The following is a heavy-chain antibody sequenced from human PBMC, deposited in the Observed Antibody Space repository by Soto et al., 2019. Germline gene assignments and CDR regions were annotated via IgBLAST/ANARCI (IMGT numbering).Heavy chain of an antibody. D-gene: IGHD5-18*01. V-gene: IGHV1-3*01. CDR3: AREPHRYSYGSYYYYGMDV. CDR1: GYTFTSYA. Sequence: GASVKVSCKASGYTFTSYAMHWVRQAPGQRLDWMGWINAGNGNTKYSQKFQGRVTITRDTSASTAYMELSSLRSEDTAVYYCAREPHRYSYGSYYYYGMDVWGQGTTVTVSS. CDR2: INAGNGNT. J-gene: IGHJ6*02.